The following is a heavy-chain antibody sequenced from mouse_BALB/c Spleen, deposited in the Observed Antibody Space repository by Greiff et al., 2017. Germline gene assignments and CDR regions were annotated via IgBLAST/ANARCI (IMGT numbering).Heavy chain of an antibody. CDR1: GFSLTSYG. Sequence: VQGVESGPGLVQPSQSLSITCTVSGFSLTSYGVHWVRQSPGKGLEWLGVIWSGGSTDYNAAFISRLSISKDNSKSQVFFKMNSLQANDTAIYYCARSYYGYYAMDYWGQGTSVTVSS. CDR3: ARSYYGYYAMDY. D-gene: IGHD1-2*01. V-gene: IGHV2-2*02. J-gene: IGHJ4*01. CDR2: IWSGGST.